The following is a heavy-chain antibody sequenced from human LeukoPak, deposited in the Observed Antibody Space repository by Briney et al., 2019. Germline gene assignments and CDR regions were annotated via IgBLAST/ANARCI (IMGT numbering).Heavy chain of an antibody. Sequence: ASVKVSCKASGYTFTSYYMHWVRQAPGQGLEWMGWISAYNGNTNYAQKFQGRVTMTRDTSISTAYMELSRLRSDDTAVYYCASLVAAAGTRFDYWGQGTLVTVSS. CDR3: ASLVAAAGTRFDY. V-gene: IGHV1-2*02. CDR1: GYTFTSYY. CDR2: ISAYNGNT. D-gene: IGHD6-13*01. J-gene: IGHJ4*02.